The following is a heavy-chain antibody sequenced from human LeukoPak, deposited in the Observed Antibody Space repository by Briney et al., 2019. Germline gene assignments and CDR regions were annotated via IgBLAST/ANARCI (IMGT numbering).Heavy chain of an antibody. Sequence: GGSLRLSCAASGFTFSTYAMAWVRQAPGKGLEWVSAFSNSGETHYADSVKGRFTISRDNSKNTLYLQMNTLRAEDTAVYYCAKVGGQLWFPGAYYYMDVWGKGTTVTISS. J-gene: IGHJ6*03. V-gene: IGHV3-23*01. CDR3: AKVGGQLWFPGAYYYMDV. CDR2: FSNSGET. CDR1: GFTFSTYA. D-gene: IGHD5-18*01.